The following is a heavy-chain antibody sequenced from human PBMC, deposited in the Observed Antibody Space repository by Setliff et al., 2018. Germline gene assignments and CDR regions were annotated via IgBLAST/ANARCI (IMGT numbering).Heavy chain of an antibody. D-gene: IGHD3-3*01. Sequence: TLSLTCTVSGGSISSGGYYWSWIRQHPGKGPEWIGYIYYSGSTYYNPSLKSRVSISGDTSKNQFSLKLSSVTAADTAVYYCASGVPNYDFWSGYYTGSYWFDPWGQGTLVTVSS. CDR1: GGSISSGGYY. J-gene: IGHJ5*02. V-gene: IGHV4-31*03. CDR2: IYYSGST. CDR3: ASGVPNYDFWSGYYTGSYWFDP.